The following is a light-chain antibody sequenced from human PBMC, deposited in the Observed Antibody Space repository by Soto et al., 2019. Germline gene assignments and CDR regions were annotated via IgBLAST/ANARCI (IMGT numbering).Light chain of an antibody. CDR3: QKYNSAPLT. Sequence: DLQMTQSPSSLSASVGDRVTITCRASQGISSSLAWYQQKPGKGLKLLIYAASTLQSGVPSRFSGSGSGTDFTLTISSLQPEDVATYYCQKYNSAPLTVGGGTKVEIK. CDR2: AAS. CDR1: QGISSS. V-gene: IGKV1-27*01. J-gene: IGKJ4*01.